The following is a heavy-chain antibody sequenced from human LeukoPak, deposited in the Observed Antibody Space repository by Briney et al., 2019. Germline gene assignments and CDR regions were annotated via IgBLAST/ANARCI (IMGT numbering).Heavy chain of an antibody. CDR3: ARDRTIMVQDV. V-gene: IGHV3-48*03. CDR1: GFTFSSYE. J-gene: IGHJ6*04. D-gene: IGHD3-10*01. Sequence: GGSLRLSCAASGFTFSSYEMTWVRQAPGKGLEWVSYISSGGYTIYYADSVKGRVTISRDNAKISLFLQMNSLRAEDTAVYYCARDRTIMVQDVWGKGTTVTVSS. CDR2: ISSGGYTI.